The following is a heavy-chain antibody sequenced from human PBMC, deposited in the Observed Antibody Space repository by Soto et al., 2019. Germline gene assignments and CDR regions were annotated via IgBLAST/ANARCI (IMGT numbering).Heavy chain of an antibody. CDR3: VITMVRGALRFDP. CDR2: ISSNGGST. V-gene: IGHV3-64D*08. D-gene: IGHD3-10*01. CDR1: GFTFSSYA. J-gene: IGHJ5*02. Sequence: GGSLRLSCSASGFTFSSYAMHWVRQAPGKGLEYVSAISSNGGSTYYADSVKGRFTISRDNSKNTLYLQMSSLRAEDTAVYYCVITMVRGALRFDPWGQGTLVTVSS.